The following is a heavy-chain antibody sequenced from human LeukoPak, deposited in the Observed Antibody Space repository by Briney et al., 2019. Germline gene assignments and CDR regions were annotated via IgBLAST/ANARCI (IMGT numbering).Heavy chain of an antibody. CDR3: AKDHRVGFGELSN. D-gene: IGHD3-10*01. CDR1: GFTFSNYA. J-gene: IGHJ4*02. Sequence: SLRLSCAASGFTFSNYAMSWVRQAPGKGLEWVSGITWNSGSIGYSDSVKGRFTISRDNAKNYLYLQMNSFRPDDTAFYYCAKDHRVGFGELSNWGQGALVTVSS. V-gene: IGHV3-9*01. CDR2: ITWNSGSI.